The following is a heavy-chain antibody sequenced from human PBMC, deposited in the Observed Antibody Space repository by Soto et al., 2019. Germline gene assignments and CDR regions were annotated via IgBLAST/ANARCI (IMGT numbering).Heavy chain of an antibody. CDR3: ARFEVAYGDK. V-gene: IGHV1-69*01. CDR2: IIPILGTA. CDR1: GGTFSSYA. J-gene: IGHJ4*02. D-gene: IGHD4-17*01. Sequence: QVQLGQSGPEVKKPGSSVKVSGKASGGTFSSYAISWVRQAPGKGLEWMGGIIPILGTANYAQTFQGRVTITADESTSTAYMELSSLRSEDTAVYYCARFEVAYGDKWGQGTLVTVSS.